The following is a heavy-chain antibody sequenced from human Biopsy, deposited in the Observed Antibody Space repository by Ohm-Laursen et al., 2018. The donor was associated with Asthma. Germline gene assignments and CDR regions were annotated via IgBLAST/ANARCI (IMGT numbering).Heavy chain of an antibody. Sequence: SETLSLTCSLSSGSGGYMRSGNYYSGWIRQPPGKGLEWIGSIYYSGTTYYNPSLESRVTVSADTSKNQFSLKLTSVTAADTAVYYCVRGSSGWHHGPFHYYYGLDVWGQGTTATVSS. J-gene: IGHJ6*02. CDR3: VRGSSGWHHGPFHYYYGLDV. V-gene: IGHV4-39*01. D-gene: IGHD6-25*01. CDR2: IYYSGTT. CDR1: SGSGGYMRSGNYY.